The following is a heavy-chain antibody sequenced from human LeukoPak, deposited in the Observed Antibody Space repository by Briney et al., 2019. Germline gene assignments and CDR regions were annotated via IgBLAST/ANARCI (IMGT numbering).Heavy chain of an antibody. J-gene: IGHJ4*02. CDR1: GFTVSSNY. Sequence: PGGSPRLSCAAAGFTVSSNYMSWVRQAPGKGLEWVSVIDSDGTTYYADSVKGRFTFSKDNSKNTLYLQMNSLRDEDTAVYYCARDRYLDYWGQGTLVTVSS. CDR3: ARDRYLDY. CDR2: IDSDGTT. V-gene: IGHV3-53*01.